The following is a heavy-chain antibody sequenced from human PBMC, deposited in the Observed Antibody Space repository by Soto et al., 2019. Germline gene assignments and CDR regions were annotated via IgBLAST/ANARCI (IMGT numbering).Heavy chain of an antibody. V-gene: IGHV4-31*03. Sequence: QVQLQESGPGLVKPSQTLSLTCTVSGGSISSGGYHWSWIRHPPGNGLEWIGYIYYSGSTYYNPSLKSRVTISVDTSKNQFSLKLSSVTAADTAVYYCATYGSGTYKPTTFDYWGQGTLVTVSS. J-gene: IGHJ4*02. CDR1: GGSISSGGYH. CDR2: IYYSGST. CDR3: ATYGSGTYKPTTFDY. D-gene: IGHD3-10*01.